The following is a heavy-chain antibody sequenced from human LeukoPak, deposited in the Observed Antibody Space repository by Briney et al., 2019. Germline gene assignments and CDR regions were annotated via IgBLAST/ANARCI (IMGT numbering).Heavy chain of an antibody. J-gene: IGHJ4*02. V-gene: IGHV3-23*01. D-gene: IGHD2-15*01. CDR2: ISTSGGST. Sequence: PGGSLRLSCTASGFTFSSYAMSWVRRAPGKGLEWVSAISTSGGSTFYADSVKGRFTISRDNSKNTLYLQVNSLRAEDTAVYYCARQLGYCSGGSCYFDYWGQGTLVTVSS. CDR3: ARQLGYCSGGSCYFDY. CDR1: GFTFSSYA.